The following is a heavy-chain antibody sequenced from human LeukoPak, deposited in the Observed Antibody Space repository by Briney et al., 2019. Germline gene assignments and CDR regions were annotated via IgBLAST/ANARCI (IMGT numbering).Heavy chain of an antibody. CDR2: INSDGSVT. D-gene: IGHD2-8*02. CDR1: GFSFSSAW. CDR3: VGGYDPHY. V-gene: IGHV3-74*01. Sequence: GGSLRLSCAASGFSFSSAWMSWVRQAPGKGLVWVSRINSDGSVTTYADSVKGRLTISRDNAKNTLYLQMNSLRAEDTAIYYCVGGYDPHYWGQGTLVTVSS. J-gene: IGHJ4*02.